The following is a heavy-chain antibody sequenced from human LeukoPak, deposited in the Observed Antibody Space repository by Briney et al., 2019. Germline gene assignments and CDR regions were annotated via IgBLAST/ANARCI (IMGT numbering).Heavy chain of an antibody. V-gene: IGHV4-39*01. Sequence: PSETLSLTCTVSGVSISSSSYYWGWIRQPPGKGLEWIGSIYYSGSTYYNPSLKSRVTISVDTSKNQFSLKLSSVTAADTAVYYCARRRGAARPDYDPWGQGTLVTVSS. D-gene: IGHD6-6*01. CDR2: IYYSGST. CDR1: GVSISSSSYY. CDR3: ARRRGAARPDYDP. J-gene: IGHJ5*02.